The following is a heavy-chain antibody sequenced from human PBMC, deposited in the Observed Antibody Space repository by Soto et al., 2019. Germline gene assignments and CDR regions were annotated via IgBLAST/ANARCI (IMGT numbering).Heavy chain of an antibody. CDR3: TTHEEGAPWAGGFDS. D-gene: IGHD1-26*01. V-gene: IGHV3-23*01. CDR1: GFRFRTRA. Sequence: HPGGSLRLSCAASGFRFRTRAMSWVRQAPGKGLEWVASTRPGGDSTYYADSVKGRFAVSRDNSNVTLYLQMVSLRVEDTAIYYCTTHEEGAPWAGGFDSWGQGTLVTVSS. CDR2: TRPGGDST. J-gene: IGHJ5*01.